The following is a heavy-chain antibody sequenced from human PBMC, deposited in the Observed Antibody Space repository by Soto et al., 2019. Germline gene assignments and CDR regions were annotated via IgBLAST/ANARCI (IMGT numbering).Heavy chain of an antibody. J-gene: IGHJ5*02. CDR3: ATEAGTGSTHPFHR. Sequence: GGSLRLSCAASGFTFDDYVMHWVRQAPGKGLEWVSDISWDSGKIDYADSVKGRFIISRDNAKNYLYLQMNSLRAEDTAWYYCATEAGTGSTHPFHRWGQGTLVTVSS. D-gene: IGHD1-7*01. CDR1: GFTFDDYV. V-gene: IGHV3-9*01. CDR2: ISWDSGKI.